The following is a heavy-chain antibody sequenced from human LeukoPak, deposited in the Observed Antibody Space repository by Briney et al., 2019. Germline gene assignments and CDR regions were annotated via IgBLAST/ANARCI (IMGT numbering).Heavy chain of an antibody. J-gene: IGHJ4*02. CDR1: GGTFSSYA. V-gene: IGHV1-69*13. CDR3: ATMMRGPEELELLYYFDY. Sequence: SVKVSCKASGGTFSSYAISWVRQAPGQGLEWMGGIIPIFGTANYAQKFQGRVTITADGSTSTAYMELSSLRSEDTAVYYCATMMRGPEELELLYYFDYWGQGTLVTVSS. D-gene: IGHD1-7*01. CDR2: IIPIFGTA.